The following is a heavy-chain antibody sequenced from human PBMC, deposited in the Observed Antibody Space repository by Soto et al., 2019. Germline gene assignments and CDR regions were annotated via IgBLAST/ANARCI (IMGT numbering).Heavy chain of an antibody. V-gene: IGHV4-59*01. CDR2: ISYTGSA. Sequence: KTSETLSLTCSVSGGSIRGSFCSWIRQPPEKGLEWIASISYTGSATHNPSLKSRVSVSVDTTENQCPLKLTAVTAADTATYYCATGGGWLQNSNLRGLYFDYWGQGALVTVSA. D-gene: IGHD6-19*01. J-gene: IGHJ4*02. CDR1: GGSIRGSF. CDR3: ATGGGWLQNSNLRGLYFDY.